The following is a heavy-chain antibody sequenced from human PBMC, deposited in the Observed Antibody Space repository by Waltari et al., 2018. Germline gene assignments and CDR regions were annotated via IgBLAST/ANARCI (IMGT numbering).Heavy chain of an antibody. CDR1: GFPFGHHW. V-gene: IGHV3-7*01. Sequence: EVQVVESGGGFVQPGGSLGLSCAAAGFPFGHHWMSWVRQAPGKGPEWVANINQNGRGEFYVDSVKGRFTISRDNAKNSLYLQLNSLRAEDTAVYYCARGSLVWDGVDHWGQGTLVTVSS. CDR3: ARGSLVWDGVDH. CDR2: INQNGRGE. J-gene: IGHJ4*02. D-gene: IGHD1-26*01.